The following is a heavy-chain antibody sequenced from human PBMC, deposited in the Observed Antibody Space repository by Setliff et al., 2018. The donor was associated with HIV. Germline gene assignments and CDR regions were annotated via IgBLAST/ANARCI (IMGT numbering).Heavy chain of an antibody. CDR3: AREPERFFDF. D-gene: IGHD3-3*01. J-gene: IGHJ4*02. CDR1: GYSLTEYH. Sequence: ASVMVSCKASGYSLTEYHIQWVRQAPGQGLEWMGWIRPESGVTDYARKFQGRVTMTRDTSANTAFMELNSLTSDDTAVYYCAREPERFFDFWGQGTLVTVSS. CDR2: IRPESGVT. V-gene: IGHV1-2*02.